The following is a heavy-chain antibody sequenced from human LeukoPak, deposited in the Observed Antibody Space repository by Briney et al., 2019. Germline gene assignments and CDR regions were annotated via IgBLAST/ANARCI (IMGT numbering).Heavy chain of an antibody. CDR2: IYYSGST. Sequence: SETLSLTCTVSGGSISSYYWSWIRQPPGTGLEWIGYIYYSGSTNYNPSLKSRVTISVDTSKNQFSLKLSSVTAADTAVYYCASSRTIFGVVLYPDYWGQGTLVTVSS. CDR3: ASSRTIFGVVLYPDY. J-gene: IGHJ4*02. D-gene: IGHD3-3*01. CDR1: GGSISSYY. V-gene: IGHV4-59*08.